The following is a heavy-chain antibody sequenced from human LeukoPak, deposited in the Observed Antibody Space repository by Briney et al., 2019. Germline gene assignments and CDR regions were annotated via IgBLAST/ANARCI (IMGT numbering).Heavy chain of an antibody. CDR1: GFTVSSNY. Sequence: PGGSLRLSCAASGFTVSSNYLSWVRQAPGKGLEWVSVIYSGGSTYHADSVKGRFTISRDNFKNTLYLQMNALRAEDTAVYYCARPIRITGTSELDYWGQGTLVTVSS. CDR3: ARPIRITGTSELDY. D-gene: IGHD1-20*01. CDR2: IYSGGST. J-gene: IGHJ4*02. V-gene: IGHV3-53*01.